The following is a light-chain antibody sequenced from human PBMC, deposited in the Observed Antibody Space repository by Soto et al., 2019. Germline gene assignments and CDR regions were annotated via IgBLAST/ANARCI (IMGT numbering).Light chain of an antibody. CDR2: SAS. V-gene: IGKV3-20*01. CDR1: QSVTSSY. J-gene: IGKJ2*01. CDR3: QQYGSSRNT. Sequence: SPGERATLSCRASQSVTSSYLAWYQQKPGQAPRLLIYSASSRATGVPDRFSGSGSATDFTLTISRVEPEDFAVYYCQQYGSSRNTFGQGT.